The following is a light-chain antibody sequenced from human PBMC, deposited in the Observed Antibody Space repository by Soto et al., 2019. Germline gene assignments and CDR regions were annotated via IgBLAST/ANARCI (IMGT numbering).Light chain of an antibody. CDR3: QQYSQWPSYT. V-gene: IGKV3-11*01. CDR1: QSVSSY. J-gene: IGKJ2*01. Sequence: EIVLTQSPATLSLSPGERATLSCRASQSVSSYLAWYQQKPGQAPRLLIYDASNRATGIPARFSGSGSETDFTLTISSLEPEDLAVYYCQQYSQWPSYTFGQGTKVDI. CDR2: DAS.